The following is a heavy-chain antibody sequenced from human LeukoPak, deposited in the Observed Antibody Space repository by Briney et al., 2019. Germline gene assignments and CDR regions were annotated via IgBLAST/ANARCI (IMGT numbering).Heavy chain of an antibody. CDR2: IKPDGSAQ. CDR1: GFTFSNYW. V-gene: IGHV3-7*01. CDR3: ARGGDY. J-gene: IGHJ4*02. D-gene: IGHD3-16*01. Sequence: PGGSLRLSCAASGFTFSNYWMTWIRQAPGKGLEWVANIKPDGSAQYYADSVRGRFTISRDSAKNSVFLQMNSLRAEDTAVYYCARGGDYWGQGTLVTVSS.